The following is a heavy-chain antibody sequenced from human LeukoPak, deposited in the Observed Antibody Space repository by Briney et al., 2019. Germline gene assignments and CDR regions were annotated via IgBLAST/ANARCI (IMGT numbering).Heavy chain of an antibody. CDR3: ARDTGISGYIDY. V-gene: IGHV1-69*10. D-gene: IGHD6-13*01. Sequence: SVKASCKASGGTFSSYGISWVRQAPGQGLEWLGGIVPLLGSANFAQKFQGRVTMTRDTSTSTVYMELSSLRSEDTAVYYCARDTGISGYIDYWGQGTLVTVSS. CDR1: GGTFSSYG. CDR2: IVPLLGSA. J-gene: IGHJ4*02.